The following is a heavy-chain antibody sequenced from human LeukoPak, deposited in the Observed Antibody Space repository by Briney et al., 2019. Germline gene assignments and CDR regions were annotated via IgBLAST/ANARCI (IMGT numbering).Heavy chain of an antibody. J-gene: IGHJ4*02. CDR3: ARQPRQLKKNYFDY. V-gene: IGHV4-4*07. Sequence: SETLSLTCTVSGGSISSYYWSWIRQPPGKGLEWIGRIYTSGSTNYNPSLKSRVTMSVDTSKNQFSLKLSSVTAADTAVYFCARQPRQLKKNYFDYWGQGTLVTVSS. CDR1: GGSISSYY. CDR2: IYTSGST. D-gene: IGHD1-1*01.